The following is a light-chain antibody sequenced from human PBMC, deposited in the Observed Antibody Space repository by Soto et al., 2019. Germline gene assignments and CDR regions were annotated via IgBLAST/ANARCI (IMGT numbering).Light chain of an antibody. CDR2: KAS. CDR1: QTISSW. V-gene: IGKV1-5*03. J-gene: IGKJ1*01. Sequence: DIKMTQSPSTLSGSVGDRVTITCRASQTISSWLAWYQQKPGKAPKLLIYKASTLKSGVPSRFSGSASGTDFTLTISSLDPEDFAVYYCQQRNNWPWTFGQGTKVDIK. CDR3: QQRNNWPWT.